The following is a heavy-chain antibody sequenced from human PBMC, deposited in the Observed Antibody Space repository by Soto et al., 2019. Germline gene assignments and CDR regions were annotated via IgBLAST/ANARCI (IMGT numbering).Heavy chain of an antibody. V-gene: IGHV1-18*01. CDR3: AREWAGCSSTSCYRFGYYYYYYMDV. CDR2: ISAYNGNT. Sequence: GASGKVSCKASGYTFSSYGISWGRQAPGQGLEGVGWISAYNGNTNYAQKLQGRVTMTTDTSTSTAYMELRSLRSDDTAVYYCAREWAGCSSTSCYRFGYYYYYYMDVWGKGTTVTVSS. J-gene: IGHJ6*03. CDR1: GYTFSSYG. D-gene: IGHD2-2*01.